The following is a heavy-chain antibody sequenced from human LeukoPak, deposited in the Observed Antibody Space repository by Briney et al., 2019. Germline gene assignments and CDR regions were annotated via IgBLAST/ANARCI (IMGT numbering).Heavy chain of an antibody. CDR3: ARDIREDIVVVPASFNWFDP. CDR1: GYTFTSYG. Sequence: GASVKVSCKASGYTFTSYGISWVRQAPGQGLEWMGWISAYNGNTNYAQKLQGRVTMTTDTSTSTAYMELRSLRSDDTAVYYCARDIREDIVVVPASFNWFDPWGQGTLVTVSP. V-gene: IGHV1-18*01. D-gene: IGHD2-2*01. CDR2: ISAYNGNT. J-gene: IGHJ5*02.